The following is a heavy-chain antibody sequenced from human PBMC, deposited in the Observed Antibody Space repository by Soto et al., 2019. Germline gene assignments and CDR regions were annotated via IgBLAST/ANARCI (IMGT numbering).Heavy chain of an antibody. CDR3: ARDNRRAYYDILTGYVAYEGGHWFDP. J-gene: IGHJ5*02. CDR2: IYHSGST. V-gene: IGHV4-38-2*02. Sequence: SETLSLTCAVSGYSISSGYYWGWIRQPPGKGLEWIGSIYHSGSTYYNPSLKSRVTISVDTSKNQFSLKLSSVTAADTAVYYCARDNRRAYYDILTGYVAYEGGHWFDPWGQGTLVTVS. D-gene: IGHD3-9*01. CDR1: GYSISSGYY.